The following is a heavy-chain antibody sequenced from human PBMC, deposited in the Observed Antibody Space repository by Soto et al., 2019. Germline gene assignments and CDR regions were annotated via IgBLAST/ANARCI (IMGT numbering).Heavy chain of an antibody. CDR3: ARGGYYDFSSGYTYYYYGMDV. CDR1: GFAFRDYY. J-gene: IGHJ6*02. V-gene: IGHV3-11*01. CDR2: IGSSGTNI. Sequence: PGGSLRLSCEASGFAFRDYYMSWIRQAPGKGLEWVAYIGSSGTNIYYADSLKGRFTISRDNAKSSLYLQMNTLRADDTAVYYCARGGYYDFSSGYTYYYYGMDVWGQGTSVTVSS. D-gene: IGHD3-3*01.